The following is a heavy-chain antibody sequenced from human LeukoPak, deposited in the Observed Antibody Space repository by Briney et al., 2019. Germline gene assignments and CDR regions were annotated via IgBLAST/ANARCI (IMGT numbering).Heavy chain of an antibody. CDR1: GFTFSSYA. Sequence: PGGSLRLSCAASGFTFSSYAMSWVRQAPGKGLEWVSAISGSGGSTYYADSVKGRFTISRDNSKNTLYLQMNSLRAEDTAVYYCAKGHIDSSGGYNYFDYWGQGTLVTVSS. CDR3: AKGHIDSSGGYNYFDY. CDR2: ISGSGGST. D-gene: IGHD6-19*01. V-gene: IGHV3-23*01. J-gene: IGHJ4*02.